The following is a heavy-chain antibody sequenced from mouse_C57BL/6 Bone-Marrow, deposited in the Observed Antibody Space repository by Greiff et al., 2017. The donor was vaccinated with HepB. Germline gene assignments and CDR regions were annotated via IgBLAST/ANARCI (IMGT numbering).Heavy chain of an antibody. V-gene: IGHV5-9-1*02. CDR3: TRVRTGTLYYAMDY. Sequence: DVQLQESGEGLVKPGGSLKLSWAASGFTFSSYAMSWVRQPPEKRLEWVAYISSGGDYIYYADTVKGRFTISRDNARNTLYLQMSSLKSEDTSMYYCTRVRTGTLYYAMDYWGQGTSVTVSS. CDR1: GFTFSSYA. J-gene: IGHJ4*01. CDR2: ISSGGDYI. D-gene: IGHD4-1*01.